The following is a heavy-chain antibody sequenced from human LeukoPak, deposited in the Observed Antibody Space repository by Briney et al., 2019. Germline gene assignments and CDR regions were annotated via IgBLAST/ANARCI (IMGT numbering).Heavy chain of an antibody. CDR2: ISYDGSNK. CDR3: ANGLEDYNDRDHDLDY. J-gene: IGHJ4*02. CDR1: RFTYSSFG. V-gene: IGHV3-30*18. Sequence: GRYLRCSAAGSRFTYSSFGMQRHRQAPGKGLEWVAVISYDGSNKYYADSVKGRFTISRDNSKNTLYLQMNSLRAEDTAVYYCANGLEDYNDRDHDLDYWGQGTLVTVSS. D-gene: IGHD3-22*01.